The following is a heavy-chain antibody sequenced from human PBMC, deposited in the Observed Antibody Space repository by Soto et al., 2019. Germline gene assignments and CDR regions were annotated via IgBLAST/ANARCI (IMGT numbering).Heavy chain of an antibody. J-gene: IGHJ2*01. CDR2: INPSGGRT. D-gene: IGHD6-19*01. CDR1: GYTFTNYY. V-gene: IGHV1-46*01. Sequence: ASVKVSCKASGYTFTNYYMHRVRQAPGQGLEWMGIINPSGGRTNYAQKFQGRVTMTRDTSTSTVYLELSTLRSEDTAVYYCARDLSSYSSGWYDLWGRGTLVTVSS. CDR3: ARDLSSYSSGWYDL.